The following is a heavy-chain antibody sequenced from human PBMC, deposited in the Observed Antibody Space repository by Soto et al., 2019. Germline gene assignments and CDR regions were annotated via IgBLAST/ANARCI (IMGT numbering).Heavy chain of an antibody. Sequence: SETLSLTCTVSGGSVSSGSYYWSWIRQPPGKGLEWIGDIHYSGATNYNPSLKSRVTMSVDTLMNQFSLKLSSVIAADTAVYYCARDKFKFTLDPWGQGTLVTVSS. V-gene: IGHV4-61*01. CDR1: GGSVSSGSYY. CDR2: IHYSGAT. J-gene: IGHJ5*02. CDR3: ARDKFKFTLDP.